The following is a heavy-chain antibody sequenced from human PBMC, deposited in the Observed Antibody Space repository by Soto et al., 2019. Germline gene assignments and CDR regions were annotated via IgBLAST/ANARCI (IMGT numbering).Heavy chain of an antibody. CDR1: GGSFSGYY. D-gene: IGHD3-10*01. J-gene: IGHJ6*02. CDR3: ARVYPYGSASLVDHYYYYGMDI. CDR2: INHSGST. Sequence: SETLSLTCAVYGGSFSGYYWSWIRQPPGKGLEWIGEINHSGSTNYNPSLKSRVTISVDTSKNQFSLKLSSVTAADTAVYYCARVYPYGSASLVDHYYYYGMDIWGQETTVTVSS. V-gene: IGHV4-34*01.